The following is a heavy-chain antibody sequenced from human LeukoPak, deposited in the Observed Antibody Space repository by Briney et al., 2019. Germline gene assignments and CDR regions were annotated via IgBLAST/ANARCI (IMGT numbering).Heavy chain of an antibody. V-gene: IGHV1-46*01. CDR1: GYTFTSYY. Sequence: GASVKVSCKASGYTFTSYYMHWVRQAPGQGLEWMGIINPSGGSTSYAQKFQGRVTMTRDTSTSTVYMELSSLRSEDTAVYYCARLSATAAGPYYFDYWGQGTLVTVSS. J-gene: IGHJ4*02. CDR2: INPSGGST. D-gene: IGHD6-13*01. CDR3: ARLSATAAGPYYFDY.